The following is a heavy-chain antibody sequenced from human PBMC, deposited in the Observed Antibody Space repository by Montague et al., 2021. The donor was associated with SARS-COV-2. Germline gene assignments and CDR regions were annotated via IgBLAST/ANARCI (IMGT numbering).Heavy chain of an antibody. CDR2: RYQNGAT. CDR1: GFSISSGYY. D-gene: IGHD3-3*01. Sequence: SETLSLTCSVSGFSISSGYYWGWIRQTPGKGLEWIGSRYQNGATYYSPSLKRPVTILLDTSKNQFSPSLTSVPAADTAVYYCARSGVGIFDFSYFDSWGQGSLVIVSS. V-gene: IGHV4-38-2*02. J-gene: IGHJ4*02. CDR3: ARSGVGIFDFSYFDS.